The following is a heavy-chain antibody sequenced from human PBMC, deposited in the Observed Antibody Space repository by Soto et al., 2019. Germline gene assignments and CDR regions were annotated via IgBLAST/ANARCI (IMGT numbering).Heavy chain of an antibody. CDR2: ISDSGATT. J-gene: IGHJ4*02. D-gene: IGHD6-19*01. CDR3: AKEDTSSGSLDY. V-gene: IGHV3-23*01. Sequence: PGGSLRLSCAASGVPFGENAMSWVRQAPGKGLEWVSGISDSGATTYYADSVRGRFTIARDNSKNTLYLQMKSLRAEDSASYYCAKEDTSSGSLDYWGQRALVTVSS. CDR1: GVPFGENA.